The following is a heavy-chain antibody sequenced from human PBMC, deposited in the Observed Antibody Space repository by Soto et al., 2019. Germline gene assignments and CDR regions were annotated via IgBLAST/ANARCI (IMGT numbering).Heavy chain of an antibody. V-gene: IGHV3-30*18. D-gene: IGHD3-10*01. CDR3: AKDSSGPPFHYYYYYYGMDV. Sequence: PGGSLRLSCAASGFTFSSYGMHWVRQAPGKGLEWVAVISYDGSNKYYADSVKGRFTISRDNSKNTLYLQMNSLRAEDTAVYYCAKDSSGPPFHYYYYYYGMDVWGQGTTVTVSS. CDR2: ISYDGSNK. CDR1: GFTFSSYG. J-gene: IGHJ6*02.